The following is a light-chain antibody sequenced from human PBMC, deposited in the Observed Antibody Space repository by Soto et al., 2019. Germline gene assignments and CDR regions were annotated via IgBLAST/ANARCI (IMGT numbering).Light chain of an antibody. CDR2: GNT. J-gene: IGLJ1*01. CDR3: QSYENSRTGFYV. CDR1: SSDIGAGFD. V-gene: IGLV1-40*01. Sequence: QCVQPQSPSASGAPGQRVTISCSGSSSDIGAGFDVHWYQHLPGTAPKLLIYGNTNRPSGVPGRFSGSKSGTSASLVISGLQAEDEADYYCQSYENSRTGFYVFGTGTKVTVL.